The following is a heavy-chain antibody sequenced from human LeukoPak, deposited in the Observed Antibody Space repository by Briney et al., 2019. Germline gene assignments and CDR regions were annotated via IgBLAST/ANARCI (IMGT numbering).Heavy chain of an antibody. D-gene: IGHD3-10*01. V-gene: IGHV3-48*04. Sequence: GGSLRLSCAASGFTFSSYSMNWVRRAPGKGLEWVSHISTGSSTIYYADSVKGRFTISRDNARNSLYLQMNSLRAEDTAVYYCAKALRPTWLGDPGVDYWGQGTLVTVSS. CDR1: GFTFSSYS. CDR3: AKALRPTWLGDPGVDY. J-gene: IGHJ4*02. CDR2: ISTGSSTI.